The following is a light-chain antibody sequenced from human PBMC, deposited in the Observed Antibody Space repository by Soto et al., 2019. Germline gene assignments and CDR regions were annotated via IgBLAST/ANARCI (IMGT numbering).Light chain of an antibody. Sequence: IVLTQSPGTLSLSPGERATLSCRASQSISSSYLAWYQQKPGQAPRLLIYGASRRATGIPDRFSGRGSGKDFTLTISRLEPEDFAVYYCPQYVNSGCTSGHGTKVEIX. CDR3: PQYVNSGCT. V-gene: IGKV3-20*01. CDR2: GAS. CDR1: QSISSSY. J-gene: IGKJ1*01.